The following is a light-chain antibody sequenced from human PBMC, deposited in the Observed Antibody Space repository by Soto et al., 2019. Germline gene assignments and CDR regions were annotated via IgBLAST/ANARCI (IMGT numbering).Light chain of an antibody. J-gene: IGLJ2*01. CDR3: QTWATGIQV. V-gene: IGLV4-69*01. CDR1: SGHNTYS. CDR2: LKSDGSH. Sequence: QPVLTQSPSASASLGASVKLTCTLSSGHNTYSIAWHQQQPEKGPRFLMKLKSDGSHSRGDGIPDRFSGSSSGAERYLTISSLQSEDGADYYCQTWATGIQVFGGGTKLTVL.